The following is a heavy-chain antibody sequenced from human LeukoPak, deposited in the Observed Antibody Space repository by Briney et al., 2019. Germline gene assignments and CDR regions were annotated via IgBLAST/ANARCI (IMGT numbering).Heavy chain of an antibody. Sequence: ASVKVSCKASGYTFTSYYMHWVRQAPGQGLEWMGIINPSGGSTSYAQKFQGRVTMIRDTSTSTVYMELSSLRSEDTAVYYCASETTGYGMDVWGQGTTVTVSS. D-gene: IGHD4-17*01. V-gene: IGHV1-46*01. CDR1: GYTFTSYY. CDR3: ASETTGYGMDV. J-gene: IGHJ6*02. CDR2: INPSGGST.